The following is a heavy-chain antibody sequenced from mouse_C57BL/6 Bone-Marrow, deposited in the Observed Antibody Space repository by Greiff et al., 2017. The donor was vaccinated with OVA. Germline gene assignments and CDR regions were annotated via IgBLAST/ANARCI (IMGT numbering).Heavy chain of an antibody. CDR1: GYAFSSSW. Sequence: VQLQQCGPELVKPGASVKISCKASGYAFSSSWMNWVKQRPGKGLEWIGRIYPGDGDTNYNGKFKGKATLTADKSSSTASMQLSSLTSEDSAVYFCARGRTLFAYWGQGTLVTVSA. J-gene: IGHJ3*01. CDR3: ARGRTLFAY. V-gene: IGHV1-82*01. CDR2: IYPGDGDT.